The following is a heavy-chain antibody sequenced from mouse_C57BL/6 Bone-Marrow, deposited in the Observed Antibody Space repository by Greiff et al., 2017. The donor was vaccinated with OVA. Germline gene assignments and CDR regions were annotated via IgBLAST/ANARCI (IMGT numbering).Heavy chain of an antibody. CDR1: GYTFTSYT. CDR3: ARSKYYFDY. CDR2: INPSSGYT. V-gene: IGHV1-4*01. Sequence: VKLMESGAELARPGASVKMSCKASGYTFTSYTMHWVKQRPGQGLEWIGYINPSSGYTKYNQKFKDKATLTADKSSSTAYMQLSSLTSEDSAVYYCARSKYYFDYWGQGTTLTVSS. J-gene: IGHJ2*01.